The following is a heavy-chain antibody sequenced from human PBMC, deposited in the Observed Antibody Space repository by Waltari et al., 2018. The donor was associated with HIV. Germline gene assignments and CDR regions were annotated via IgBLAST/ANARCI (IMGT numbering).Heavy chain of an antibody. CDR3: ARDSMADSSGYYGYYFDL. J-gene: IGHJ4*02. D-gene: IGHD3-22*01. CDR1: GFDIIRSP. V-gene: IGHV3-21*01. Sequence: EEQLVESGGGLVKPGGSLRVSCAASGFDIIRSPIHWGRQAPGKGLEWVSSISRDSSYMYYSDSLKGRFTISRDNAKKSVYLQMNSLRAEDTALYYCARDSMADSSGYYGYYFDLWGQGTLVTVSS. CDR2: ISRDSSYM.